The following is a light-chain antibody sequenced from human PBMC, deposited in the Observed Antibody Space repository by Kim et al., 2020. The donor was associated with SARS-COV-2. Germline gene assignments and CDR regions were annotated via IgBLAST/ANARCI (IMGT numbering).Light chain of an antibody. CDR3: AAWDDNMSADV. V-gene: IGLV1-44*01. CDR2: NDH. Sequence: QSVLTQPPSASVAPGQRVVIFCARSRSNIGGNTVSWYPVIPGSPPKIGLYNDHERPPGVIDRFSGSKSGTSASLAITGLQPDLEGTYNCAAWDDNMSADVVGTGTKVTVL. J-gene: IGLJ1*01. CDR1: RSNIGGNT.